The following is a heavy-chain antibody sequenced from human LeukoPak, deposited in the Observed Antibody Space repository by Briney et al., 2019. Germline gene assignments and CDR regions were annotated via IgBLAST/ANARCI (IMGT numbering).Heavy chain of an antibody. CDR3: ARGLRYCSGGSCYPQYFQH. CDR2: INHSGGT. V-gene: IGHV4-34*01. CDR1: GGSFSGYY. D-gene: IGHD2-15*01. Sequence: SETLSLTCAVYGGSFSGYYWSWIRQPPGKGLEWIGEINHSGGTNYNPSLKSRVTISVDTSKNQFSLKLSSVTAADTAVYYCARGLRYCSGGSCYPQYFQHWGQGTLVTVSS. J-gene: IGHJ1*01.